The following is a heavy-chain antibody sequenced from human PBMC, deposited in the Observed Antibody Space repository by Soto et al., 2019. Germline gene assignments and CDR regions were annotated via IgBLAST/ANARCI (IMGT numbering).Heavy chain of an antibody. D-gene: IGHD3-22*01. CDR1: GGSISSGGYY. Sequence: SETLSLTCTVSGGSISSGGYYWSWIRQHPGKGLEWIGYIYYSGSTYYNPSLKSRVTISVDTSKNQFSLKLSSVTAADTAVYYCARVTDYYDSSGYYSWFDPWGQGTLVTVSS. CDR3: ARVTDYYDSSGYYSWFDP. CDR2: IYYSGST. J-gene: IGHJ5*02. V-gene: IGHV4-31*03.